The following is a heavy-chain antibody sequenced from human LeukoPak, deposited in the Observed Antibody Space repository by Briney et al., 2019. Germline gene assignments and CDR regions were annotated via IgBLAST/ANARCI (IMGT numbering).Heavy chain of an antibody. CDR3: ARDGYSFGHDFDY. Sequence: GGSLRLSCAASGFTFSSYWMHWVRHTPGKGLVWVSRIKGDGSSTSYADSVKGRFTISRDNAKNTLYLQMNSLRAEDTAVYYCARDGYSFGHDFDYWGQGTPVTVSS. CDR1: GFTFSSYW. J-gene: IGHJ4*02. V-gene: IGHV3-74*01. CDR2: IKGDGSST. D-gene: IGHD5-18*01.